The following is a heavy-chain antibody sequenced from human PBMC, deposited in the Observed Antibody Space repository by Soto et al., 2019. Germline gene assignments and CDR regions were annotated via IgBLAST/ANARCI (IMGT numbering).Heavy chain of an antibody. CDR3: ARVRFGEWGYAMDV. CDR1: GLTFSDSY. V-gene: IGHV3-11*01. J-gene: IGHJ6*02. Sequence: VQLVESGGGLVKPGGSLRLSCAASGLTFSDSYLNWIRHAPGKGLEWLAYISSTGSSIFYAGSVKGRFTISRDNAKNSLYLQMNSLRAEDTAMYYCARVRFGEWGYAMDVWGQGNTVTVSS. CDR2: ISSTGSSI. D-gene: IGHD3-10*01.